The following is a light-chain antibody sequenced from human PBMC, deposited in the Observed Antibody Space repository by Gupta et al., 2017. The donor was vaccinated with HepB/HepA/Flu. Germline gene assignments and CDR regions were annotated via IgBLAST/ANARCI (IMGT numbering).Light chain of an antibody. Sequence: QSVLTQPPSVSDAPRQRVTISCSGNSSTIGNNALIWYQQLPGQAPNLLIYYDNLLPSGGSERFSGSKSGTTASVAISGLQAEDEADYYCAAGDDSRNGWVFGGGTKLTVL. CDR3: AAGDDSRNGWV. V-gene: IGLV1-36*01. J-gene: IGLJ3*02. CDR1: SSTIGNNA. CDR2: YDN.